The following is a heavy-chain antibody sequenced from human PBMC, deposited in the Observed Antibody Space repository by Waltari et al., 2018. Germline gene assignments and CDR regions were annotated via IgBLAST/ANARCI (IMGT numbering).Heavy chain of an antibody. V-gene: IGHV1-2*02. D-gene: IGHD4-17*01. CDR2: IDPYSDGT. J-gene: IGHJ3*01. Sequence: QVHLVQSGAEVQKPGASVKVSCKASGYTFTGHYMHWVRQAPGEGLEWMGWIDPYSDGTNYAQKFQGRVTMTRDTSIRTAYMDLSSLRSDDTAVYYCARDSRGDTGGFDVWGQGTMVTVSS. CDR1: GYTFTGHY. CDR3: ARDSRGDTGGFDV.